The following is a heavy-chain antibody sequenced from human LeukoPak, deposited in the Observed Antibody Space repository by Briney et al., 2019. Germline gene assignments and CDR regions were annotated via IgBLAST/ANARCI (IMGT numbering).Heavy chain of an antibody. D-gene: IGHD2-15*01. CDR3: EVVVAQRGDY. Sequence: GGSLRLSCAVSGFTVSSNYMSWVRQAPGKGLEWVSVIYSGGSTYYADSVKGRFTISRDNSKNTLYLQMNSLRAEDTAVYYCEVVVAQRGDYWGQGTLVTVSS. CDR1: GFTVSSNY. J-gene: IGHJ4*02. V-gene: IGHV3-53*05. CDR2: IYSGGST.